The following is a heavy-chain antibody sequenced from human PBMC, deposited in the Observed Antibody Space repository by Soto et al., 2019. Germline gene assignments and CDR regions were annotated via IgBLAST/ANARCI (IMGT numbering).Heavy chain of an antibody. CDR1: GGTFSSYA. CDR3: ARDRTDYGGNSVSYYFDY. Sequence: SVKVSFKASGGTFSSYAISWVRQAPGQGLEWMGGIIPIFGTANYAQKFQGRVTITADESTSTAYMELSSLRSEDTAVYYCARDRTDYGGNSVSYYFDYWGQGTLVTVSS. J-gene: IGHJ4*02. V-gene: IGHV1-69*13. CDR2: IIPIFGTA. D-gene: IGHD4-17*01.